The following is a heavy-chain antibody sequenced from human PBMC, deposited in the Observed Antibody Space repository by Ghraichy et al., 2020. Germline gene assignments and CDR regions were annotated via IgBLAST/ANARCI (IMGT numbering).Heavy chain of an antibody. J-gene: IGHJ4*02. D-gene: IGHD6-19*01. CDR1: GFTFSSYS. Sequence: GSLRLSCAASGFTFSSYSMNWVRQAPGKGLEWVSSISSSSSYIYYADSVKGRFTISRDNAKNSLYLQMNSLRAEDTAVYYCARKIAVADHRAVDYWGQGTLVTVSS. CDR3: ARKIAVADHRAVDY. V-gene: IGHV3-21*01. CDR2: ISSSSSYI.